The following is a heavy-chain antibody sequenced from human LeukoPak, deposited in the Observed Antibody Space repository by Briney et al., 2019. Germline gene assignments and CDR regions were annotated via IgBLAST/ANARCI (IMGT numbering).Heavy chain of an antibody. Sequence: ASVKVSCKASGYAFTGYYIHWVRQAPGQGLEWMGRINPNSGGTNYAQKFQGRVTMTRDTSISTAYMELSRLTSDDTAVYYCARDYYYDSSGYYSIAGPAVDYWGQGTLVTVSS. D-gene: IGHD3-22*01. CDR2: INPNSGGT. J-gene: IGHJ4*02. CDR3: ARDYYYDSSGYYSIAGPAVDY. V-gene: IGHV1-2*06. CDR1: GYAFTGYY.